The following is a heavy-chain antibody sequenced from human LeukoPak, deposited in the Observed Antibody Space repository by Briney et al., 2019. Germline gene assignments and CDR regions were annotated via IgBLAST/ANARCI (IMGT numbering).Heavy chain of an antibody. Sequence: GGSLRLSCAASGFTFSNAWMSWVRQAPGKGLEWVGRIKSKTDGGTTDYAAPVKGRFTISRDDSKNTLYLQMNSLKTEDTAVYYCAREMVRGVTGGYWGQGTLVTVSS. V-gene: IGHV3-15*01. D-gene: IGHD3-10*01. CDR3: AREMVRGVTGGY. J-gene: IGHJ4*02. CDR2: IKSKTDGGTT. CDR1: GFTFSNAW.